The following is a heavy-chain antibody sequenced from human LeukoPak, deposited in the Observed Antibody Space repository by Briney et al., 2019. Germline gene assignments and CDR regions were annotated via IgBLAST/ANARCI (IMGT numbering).Heavy chain of an antibody. CDR1: GYSLTNYG. CDR2: ISPYNGNT. Sequence: APVTVSCKASGYSLTNYGFTWVRQAPGQGLEWMGWISPYNGNTNYAPKFRGRVTMTTDTSTTTAYLELRSLKSDDTAVYYCAREASLTADYWGQGTLVTVSS. J-gene: IGHJ4*02. CDR3: AREASLTADY. V-gene: IGHV1-18*01.